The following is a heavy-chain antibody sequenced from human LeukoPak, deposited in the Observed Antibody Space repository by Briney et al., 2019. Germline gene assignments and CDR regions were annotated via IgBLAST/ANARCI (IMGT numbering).Heavy chain of an antibody. J-gene: IGHJ5*02. CDR3: ATANDYDFWSGYYTQGWFDP. D-gene: IGHD3-3*01. Sequence: ASVEVSCKASGYTFTSYDIIWVRQATGQGLEWMGWMNPNSGNTGYAQKFQGRITMTRNTSISTAYMDLSSLRSEDTAVYYCATANDYDFWSGYYTQGWFDPWGQGTLVTVSS. CDR2: MNPNSGNT. V-gene: IGHV1-8*01. CDR1: GYTFTSYD.